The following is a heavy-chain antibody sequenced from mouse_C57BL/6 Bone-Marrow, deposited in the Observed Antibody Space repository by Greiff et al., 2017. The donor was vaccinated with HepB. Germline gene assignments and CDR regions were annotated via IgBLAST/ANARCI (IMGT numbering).Heavy chain of an antibody. Sequence: DVKLQQSGAELVRPGASVKLSCTASGFNIKDDYMHWVKQRPEQGLEWIGWIDPENGDTEYASKFQGKATITADTSSNTAYLQLSSLTSEDTAVYYCTTALRPDFDYWGQGTTLTVSS. D-gene: IGHD1-2*01. CDR2: IDPENGDT. CDR1: GFNIKDDY. V-gene: IGHV14-4*01. J-gene: IGHJ2*01. CDR3: TTALRPDFDY.